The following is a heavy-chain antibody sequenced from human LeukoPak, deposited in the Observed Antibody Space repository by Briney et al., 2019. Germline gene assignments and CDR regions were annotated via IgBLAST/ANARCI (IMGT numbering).Heavy chain of an antibody. V-gene: IGHV1-69*13. Sequence: SVKVSCKASGGTFSSYAISWVRQAPGQGLEWMGGIIPIFGTTNYAQKFQGRVTITADESTSTAYMELSSLRSEDTAVYYCARLSTLGYCSGGSCDNYYCYYGMDVWGKGTTVTVSS. CDR1: GGTFSSYA. CDR3: ARLSTLGYCSGGSCDNYYCYYGMDV. CDR2: IIPIFGTT. J-gene: IGHJ6*04. D-gene: IGHD2-15*01.